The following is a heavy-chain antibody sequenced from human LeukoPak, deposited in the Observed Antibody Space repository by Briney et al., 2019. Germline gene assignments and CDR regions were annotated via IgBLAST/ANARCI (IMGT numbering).Heavy chain of an antibody. CDR1: EFTFSSYW. J-gene: IGHJ4*02. CDR3: AKDAGDYVPFIYYFDY. CDR2: IKQDGSEK. Sequence: PGGSLRLSCAASEFTFSSYWMSWVRQAPGKGLEWVANIKQDGSEKYYVDSVKGRFTISRDNSKNTLYLQMNSLRVEDTAVYYCAKDAGDYVPFIYYFDYWGQGTLVTVSS. D-gene: IGHD4-17*01. V-gene: IGHV3-7*04.